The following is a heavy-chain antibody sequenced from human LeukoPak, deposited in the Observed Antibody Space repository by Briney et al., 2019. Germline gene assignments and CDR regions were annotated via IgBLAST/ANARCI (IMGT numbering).Heavy chain of an antibody. V-gene: IGHV3-7*01. J-gene: IGHJ4*02. D-gene: IGHD1-26*01. CDR3: ARGSGSYFIDDY. CDR2: INQDGSEK. CDR1: GFTFSSCW. Sequence: PGGSLRLSCVGSGFTFSSCWMSWVRQAPGKGLEWVANINQDGSEKYDVDSAKGRFTISRDNAKNSLYLQMNSLRAEDTAVYYCARGSGSYFIDDYWGQGTLVTVSS.